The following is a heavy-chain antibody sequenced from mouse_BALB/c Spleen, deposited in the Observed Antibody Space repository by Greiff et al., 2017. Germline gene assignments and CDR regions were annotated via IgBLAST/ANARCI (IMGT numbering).Heavy chain of an antibody. CDR3: ALIHYPFAY. CDR2: INPSNGRT. D-gene: IGHD1-2*01. V-gene: IGHV1S81*02. Sequence: QVQLQQPGAELVKPGASVKLSCKASGYTFTSYWMHWVKQRPGQGLEWIGEINPSNGRTNYNEKFKSKATLTVDKSSSTAYMQLSSLTSEDSAVYYCALIHYPFAYWGQGTLVTVSA. CDR1: GYTFTSYW. J-gene: IGHJ3*01.